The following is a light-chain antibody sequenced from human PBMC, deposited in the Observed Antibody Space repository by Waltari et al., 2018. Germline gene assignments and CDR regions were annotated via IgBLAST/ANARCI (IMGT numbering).Light chain of an antibody. CDR2: KAS. J-gene: IGKJ2*01. V-gene: IGKV1-5*03. CDR1: QSINSW. CDR3: QQYDSFPYT. Sequence: DIQMTQSPSTLSSSIGDRVTFTCRASQSINSWFAWYQQKPGKAPKLLIYKASNLDSGVPSRFSGSGSGTEFTATISSLQPDDLATYYCQQYDSFPYTFGQGTKLEIK.